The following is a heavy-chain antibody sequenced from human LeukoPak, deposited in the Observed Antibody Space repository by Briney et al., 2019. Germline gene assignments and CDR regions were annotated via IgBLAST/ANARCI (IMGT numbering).Heavy chain of an antibody. CDR2: LDYGGTT. V-gene: IGHV4-39*01. Sequence: SGSPCLTCTVSVDSISSRSYYSDSISHPRRNGREWVGNLDYGGTTHYNPSRKRRATISAETSNNQLFLNLRSATATDTAIPYCARHTRAGYGGSENAFDIWGQGTMVTVSS. D-gene: IGHD6-13*01. J-gene: IGHJ3*02. CDR1: VDSISSRSYY. CDR3: ARHTRAGYGGSENAFDI.